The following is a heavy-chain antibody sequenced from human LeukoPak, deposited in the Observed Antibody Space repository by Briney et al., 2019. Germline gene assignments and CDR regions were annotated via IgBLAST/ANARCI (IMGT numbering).Heavy chain of an antibody. J-gene: IGHJ4*02. CDR2: ISSRSGDI. CDR1: GFTFSSYS. D-gene: IGHD1-1*01. V-gene: IGHV3-21*01. Sequence: GGSLRLSCAASGFTFSSYSMNWVRQAPGKGLEWVSSISSRSGDIYYADSVKGRFTISRDNAKNSLYLQMNSLRDEDTAVYYCARESEGGTSIDFWGQGTLVTVSS. CDR3: ARESEGGTSIDF.